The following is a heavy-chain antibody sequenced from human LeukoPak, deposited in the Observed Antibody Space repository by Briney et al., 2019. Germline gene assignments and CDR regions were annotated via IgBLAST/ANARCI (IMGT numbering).Heavy chain of an antibody. CDR2: IGISSGNT. CDR1: GFNFIDYS. Sequence: GGSLRLSCAASGFNFIDYSMNWVRQAPGKGLEWISYIGISSGNTKYADSVKGRFTISRDKARNSLYLQMNSLRVEDTAMYYCARDHRYAFDNWGHGTLVTVS. D-gene: IGHD5-12*01. CDR3: ARDHRYAFDN. V-gene: IGHV3-48*01. J-gene: IGHJ4*01.